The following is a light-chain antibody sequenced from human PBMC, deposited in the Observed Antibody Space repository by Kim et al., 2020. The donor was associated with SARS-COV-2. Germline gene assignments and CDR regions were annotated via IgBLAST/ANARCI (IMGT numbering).Light chain of an antibody. CDR1: SSDVGGHDI. Sequence: QSALTQPASVSGSPGQSITISCTGTSSDVGGHDIVSWYQHHPGKVPKVIIYNVNKRPSGVSNRISGSKSGNTASLTISGLQAEDEADYYCSSYTLSQTYVFGTRTKVTVL. J-gene: IGLJ1*01. V-gene: IGLV2-14*03. CDR2: NVN. CDR3: SSYTLSQTYV.